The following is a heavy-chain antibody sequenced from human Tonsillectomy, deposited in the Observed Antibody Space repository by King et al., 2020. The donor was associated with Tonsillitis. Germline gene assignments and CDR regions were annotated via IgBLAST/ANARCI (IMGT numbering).Heavy chain of an antibody. Sequence: VQLVESGGALVQPGGSLRLSCAVSGFTFSVYYMSWVRQAPGKGLEWVANIKQDGSEKNYVGSVKGRFTISRDNAKNSLYLQMDSLRAEDTAFYYCARTLQYDRSDYYRHFDLWGRGTLVTVSS. D-gene: IGHD3-22*01. CDR3: ARTLQYDRSDYYRHFDL. J-gene: IGHJ2*01. CDR2: IKQDGSEK. V-gene: IGHV3-7*03. CDR1: GFTFSVYY.